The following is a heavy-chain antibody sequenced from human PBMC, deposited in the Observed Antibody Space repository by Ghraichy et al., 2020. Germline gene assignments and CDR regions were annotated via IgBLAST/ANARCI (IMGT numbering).Heavy chain of an antibody. J-gene: IGHJ4*02. CDR1: GFTFSSFA. CDR3: AKSSRADF. Sequence: GESLNISCAASGFTFSSFAMCWVRQAPGKGLEWVSGISGSGDNTYYADSVKGRFTISRDDSKNTLYPQMNSLRAEDTAVYYCAKSSRADFWGQGTLVTVSS. CDR2: ISGSGDNT. V-gene: IGHV3-23*01.